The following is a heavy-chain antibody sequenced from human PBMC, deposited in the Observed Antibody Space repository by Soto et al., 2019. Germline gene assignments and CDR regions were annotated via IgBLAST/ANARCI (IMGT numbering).Heavy chain of an antibody. CDR2: IIPMFGTA. CDR3: ASRAAVSVTSLWFNP. D-gene: IGHD3-3*01. J-gene: IGHJ5*02. Sequence: QEQLVQSGAEVKKPGSSVRVSCKASKGTFNRDAITWVRQVPGQGLEWMGGIIPMFGTADYAQNFQGRVAIAAVESTGTAYMEVTSMKSEDTAVYYCASRAAVSVTSLWFNPWGQGHLVDVSS. CDR1: KGTFNRDA. V-gene: IGHV1-69*01.